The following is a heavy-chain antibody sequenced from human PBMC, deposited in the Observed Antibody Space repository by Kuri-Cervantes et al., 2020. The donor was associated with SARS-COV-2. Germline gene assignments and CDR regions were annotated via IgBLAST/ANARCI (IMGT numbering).Heavy chain of an antibody. CDR1: GYTFTGYY. D-gene: IGHD3-3*01. J-gene: IGHJ4*02. CDR3: ARAARFLEWLPQYYFDY. CDR2: INPNSGGT. Sequence: ASVKVSCKASGYTFTGYYMHWVRQAPGQGLEWMGRINPNSGGTNYAQKFQGRVTMTRDTSISTAYMELSRLRSDDTAVYYCARAARFLEWLPQYYFDYWGQGTLVTVSS. V-gene: IGHV1-2*06.